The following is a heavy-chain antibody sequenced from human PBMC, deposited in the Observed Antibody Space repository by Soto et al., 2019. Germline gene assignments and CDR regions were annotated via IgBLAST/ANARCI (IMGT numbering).Heavy chain of an antibody. J-gene: IGHJ4*02. CDR3: AKVRQRFLDILTGATNFDS. CDR1: GFTFNNFT. Sequence: EVHLLGSGGDLVKPGGSLRLSCEVSGFTFNNFTMSWVRQSPGKGLEWVSTISSDGDLRHYAESVKGRFTISRDNSKSSLFLLMNSLRAEDTALYFCAKVRQRFLDILTGATNFDSWGQGTLVTVSS. V-gene: IGHV3-23*01. D-gene: IGHD3-9*01. CDR2: ISSDGDLR.